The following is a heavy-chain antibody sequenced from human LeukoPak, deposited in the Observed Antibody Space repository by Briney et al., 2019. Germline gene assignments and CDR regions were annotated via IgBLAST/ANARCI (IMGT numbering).Heavy chain of an antibody. J-gene: IGHJ4*02. CDR3: ARDRGYSSGQPDY. CDR1: GFTFSSYA. Sequence: PGRSLRLSCAASGFTFSSYAMHWVRQAPGKGLEWVAVISNDGSKKYYVDSVKGRFTISRDDSKNTLYLQMNSLRTEDMAVYYCARDRGYSSGQPDYWGQGTLVTVSS. D-gene: IGHD2-15*01. V-gene: IGHV3-30-3*01. CDR2: ISNDGSKK.